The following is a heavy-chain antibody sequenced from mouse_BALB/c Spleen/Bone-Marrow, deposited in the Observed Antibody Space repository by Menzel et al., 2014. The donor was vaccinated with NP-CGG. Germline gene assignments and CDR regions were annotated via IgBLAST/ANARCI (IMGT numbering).Heavy chain of an antibody. V-gene: IGHV1-9*01. CDR1: GYTFSNYW. Sequence: VKVVESGAELQKTGASVKISCKATGYTFSNYWIDRIKQRPGHGLEWIGEILPGSGRTTYNEKFKGKATFPADTSSNTAYMQLSSLTSEDSAVYYCARPMIREYYAMDYWGQGTSVTVSS. CDR2: ILPGSGRT. CDR3: ARPMIREYYAMDY. J-gene: IGHJ4*01. D-gene: IGHD2-4*01.